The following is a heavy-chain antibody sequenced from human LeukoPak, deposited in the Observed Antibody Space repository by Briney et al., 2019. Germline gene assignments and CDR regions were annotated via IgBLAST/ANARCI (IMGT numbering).Heavy chain of an antibody. CDR1: GFTFSSYS. CDR2: ISSSSSTI. V-gene: IGHV3-48*01. D-gene: IGHD3-22*01. CDR3: ARDQYDSSGYDYYYYYGMDV. Sequence: PGGSLRLSSAASGFTFSSYSMNWVRQAPGKGLEWVSYISSSSSTIYYADSVKGRFTISRDNSKNTLYLQMNSLRAEDTAVYYCARDQYDSSGYDYYYYYGMDVWGQGTTVTVSS. J-gene: IGHJ6*02.